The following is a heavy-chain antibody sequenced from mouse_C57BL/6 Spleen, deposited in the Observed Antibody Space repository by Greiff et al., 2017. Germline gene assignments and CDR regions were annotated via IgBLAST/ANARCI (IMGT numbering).Heavy chain of an antibody. J-gene: IGHJ3*01. Sequence: QVQLQQSGPELVKPGASVKLSCKASGYTFTSYDITWVKQRPGQGLEWIGWIYPRDGSTKYNEKFKGKATLTVDTSSSTAYMELHSLTSEDSAVYFCARGTHSSGYAGVAYWGQGTLVTVSA. V-gene: IGHV1-85*01. CDR2: IYPRDGST. CDR1: GYTFTSYD. CDR3: ARGTHSSGYAGVAY. D-gene: IGHD3-2*02.